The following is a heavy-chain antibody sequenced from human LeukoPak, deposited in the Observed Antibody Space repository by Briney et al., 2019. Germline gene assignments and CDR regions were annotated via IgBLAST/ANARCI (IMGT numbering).Heavy chain of an antibody. CDR3: TRGRGGDGYTMDTFDI. Sequence: GGSLRLSCAASGFTFSSFGMHWVRQAPGKGLEWAAIIWYDGSKKYYADSVRGRLTISRDNSKSTVYLQMDSLRAEDTAIYYCTRGRGGDGYTMDTFDIWGQGTMVTVSP. V-gene: IGHV3-33*01. J-gene: IGHJ3*02. CDR1: GFTFSSFG. CDR2: IWYDGSKK. D-gene: IGHD5-24*01.